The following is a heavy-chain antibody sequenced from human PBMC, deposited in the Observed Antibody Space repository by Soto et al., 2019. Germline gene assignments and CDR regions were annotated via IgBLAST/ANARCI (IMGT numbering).Heavy chain of an antibody. J-gene: IGHJ4*02. Sequence: LSLTCTVSGGSISSYYWSWIRQPPGKGLEWIGYIYYSGSTNYNPSLKSRVTISVDTSKNQFSLKLSSVTAADTAVYYCARVPFYYDSSGYYYFDYWGQGTLVTVSS. V-gene: IGHV4-59*01. CDR1: GGSISSYY. CDR2: IYYSGST. D-gene: IGHD3-22*01. CDR3: ARVPFYYDSSGYYYFDY.